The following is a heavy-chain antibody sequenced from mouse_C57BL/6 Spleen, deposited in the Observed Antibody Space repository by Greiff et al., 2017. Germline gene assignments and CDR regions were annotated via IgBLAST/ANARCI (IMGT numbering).Heavy chain of an antibody. CDR2: IYPGDGDT. J-gene: IGHJ2*01. D-gene: IGHD1-1*01. Sequence: QVQLQQSGAELVKPGASVKISCKASGYAFSSYWMNWVKQRPGKGLEWIGQIYPGDGDTNYNGKFKGKATLTADKSSSTDYMQLSSLTSEDSAVYFCARKGSTVVAPSYYFDYWGQGTTLTVSS. V-gene: IGHV1-80*01. CDR3: ARKGSTVVAPSYYFDY. CDR1: GYAFSSYW.